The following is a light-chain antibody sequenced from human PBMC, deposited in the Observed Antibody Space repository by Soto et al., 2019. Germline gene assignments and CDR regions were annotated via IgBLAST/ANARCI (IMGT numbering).Light chain of an antibody. CDR3: LISYNGTYV. CDR1: TGAVTNGQY. Sequence: QAVLTQQPSLTASPGGTVTLSCGSTTGAVTNGQYPSWFQQKPGQAPRTLIYDTTNRHSRTPARFSGSHLGGKAALTLSGVQPEEGDGYYCLISYNGTYVFGTGTKLT. CDR2: DTT. J-gene: IGLJ1*01. V-gene: IGLV7-46*01.